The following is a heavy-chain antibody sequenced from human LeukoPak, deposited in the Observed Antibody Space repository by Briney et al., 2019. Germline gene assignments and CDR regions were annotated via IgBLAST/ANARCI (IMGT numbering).Heavy chain of an antibody. Sequence: ASVKVSCKASGYTFTSYGISWVRQAPGQGLEWMGWISAYNGNTNYAQKLQGRVTMTTDTSTSTAYMELRSLRSDDTAVYYCARTSSSWYRADAFDIWGQGTMVTVSS. J-gene: IGHJ3*02. CDR3: ARTSSSWYRADAFDI. CDR2: ISAYNGNT. CDR1: GYTFTSYG. D-gene: IGHD6-13*01. V-gene: IGHV1-18*01.